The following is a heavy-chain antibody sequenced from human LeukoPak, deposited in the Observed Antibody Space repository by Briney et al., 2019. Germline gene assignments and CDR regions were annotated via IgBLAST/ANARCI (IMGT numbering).Heavy chain of an antibody. CDR1: GFTFSSYW. J-gene: IGHJ6*03. V-gene: IGHV3-7*01. D-gene: IGHD3-3*01. Sequence: GGSLRLSCAASGFTFSSYWMSWVRQAPGKGLEWVANIKQDGSEKYYVDSVKGRFTISRDNAKNSLYLQMNSLRAEDTAVYYCARRYYDFWSGYYFPYYYYYMDVRGKGTTVTVSS. CDR2: IKQDGSEK. CDR3: ARRYYDFWSGYYFPYYYYYMDV.